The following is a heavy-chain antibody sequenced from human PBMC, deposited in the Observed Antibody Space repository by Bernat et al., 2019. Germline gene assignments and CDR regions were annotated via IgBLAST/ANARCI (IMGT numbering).Heavy chain of an antibody. CDR2: INSDGSST. Sequence: EVQLLESGGGLVQPGESLRLSCGASGFTFSGYAMNWVRQAPGKGLVWVSRINSDGSSTSYADFVKGRFTISRDNAKNTLFLQMNSLRAEDTAVYYCATSRTFDYWGQGTLVTVSS. V-gene: IGHV3-74*02. D-gene: IGHD1/OR15-1a*01. CDR1: GFTFSGYA. J-gene: IGHJ4*02. CDR3: ATSRTFDY.